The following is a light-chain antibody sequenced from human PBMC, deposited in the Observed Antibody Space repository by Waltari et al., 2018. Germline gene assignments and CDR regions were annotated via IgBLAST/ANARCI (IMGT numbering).Light chain of an antibody. CDR2: KGN. V-gene: IGLV8-61*02. CDR3: SIYMGSGIWV. CDR1: SGSVSSTSY. J-gene: IGLJ3*02. Sequence: QTVVTQEPSLSVSPGGTVTLTCALSSGSVSSTSYATWYQQTPGQPPRTLVYKGNSRSSGVPDCFSGTILGNKAALTITGAQADDESDYYCSIYMGSGIWVFGGGTKLTVL.